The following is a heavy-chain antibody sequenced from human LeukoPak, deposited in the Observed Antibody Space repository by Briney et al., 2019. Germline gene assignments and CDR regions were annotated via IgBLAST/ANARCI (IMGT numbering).Heavy chain of an antibody. CDR3: ARDADCGGDCYSSYFDY. CDR2: IKQDGSKK. J-gene: IGHJ4*02. Sequence: GGSLRLSCAASGFTFSTSGMHWVRQAPGKGLEWVANIKQDGSKKSYVDSVKGRFTISRDNAKNSLYLQMNSLRAEDTAVYYCARDADCGGDCYSSYFDYWGQGTLVTVSS. D-gene: IGHD2-21*02. CDR1: GFTFSTSG. V-gene: IGHV3-7*01.